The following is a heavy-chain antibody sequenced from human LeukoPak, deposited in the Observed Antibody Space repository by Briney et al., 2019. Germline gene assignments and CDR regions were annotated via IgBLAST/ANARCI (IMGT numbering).Heavy chain of an antibody. Sequence: GASVKVSCKASGYTFTSYDINWVRQATGQGLEWMGWMNPNSGNTGYAQKFQGRVTITRNTSISTAYMELSSLRSEDTAVYYCARVKSGYYDSSGPFDYWGQGTLVTVSS. CDR1: GYTFTSYD. CDR3: ARVKSGYYDSSGPFDY. D-gene: IGHD3-22*01. CDR2: MNPNSGNT. V-gene: IGHV1-8*03. J-gene: IGHJ4*02.